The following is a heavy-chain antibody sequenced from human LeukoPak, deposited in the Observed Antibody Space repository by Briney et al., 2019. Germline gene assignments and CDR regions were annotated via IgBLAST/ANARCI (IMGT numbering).Heavy chain of an antibody. J-gene: IGHJ4*02. V-gene: IGHV1-46*01. CDR1: GYTFTSYG. CDR3: SRDKSSGWYVGY. CDR2: INPSGGST. Sequence: ASVKVSCKASGYTFTSYGISWVRQAPGQGIERMGIINPSGGSTSNAQKFHGRVTMTRDTSTSTVYIELSSPRSAATTVYYYSRDKSSGWYVGYWGQGTLVTVSS. D-gene: IGHD6-19*01.